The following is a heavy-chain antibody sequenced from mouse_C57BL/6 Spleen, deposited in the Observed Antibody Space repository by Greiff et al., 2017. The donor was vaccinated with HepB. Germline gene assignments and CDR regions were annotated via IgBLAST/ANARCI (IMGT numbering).Heavy chain of an antibody. D-gene: IGHD2-1*01. Sequence: VQLQQPGAELVKPGASVKMSCKASGYTFTSYWITWVKQRPGQGLEWIGDIYPGSGSTNYNEKFKSKATLTVDTSSSKAYMQLISLTSEDSAVYYCARYGNLHYYAMDYWGQGTSVTVST. CDR3: ARYGNLHYYAMDY. V-gene: IGHV1-55*01. CDR2: IYPGSGST. CDR1: GYTFTSYW. J-gene: IGHJ4*01.